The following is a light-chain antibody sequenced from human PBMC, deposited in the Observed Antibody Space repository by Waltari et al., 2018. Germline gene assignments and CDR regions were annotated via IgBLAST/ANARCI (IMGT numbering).Light chain of an antibody. V-gene: IGKV4-1*01. CDR3: QQYYTTPRT. CDR2: WAS. J-gene: IGKJ1*01. Sequence: DIVMTQSPDTLAGSLGERATMNCKSSQSILYSSSNKNNLTWFQHKPGQPPKMLIYWASTRKPGVPDRFIGSGSGTDFTLTISSLQTEDVAVYYCQQYYTTPRTFGQGTKVEIK. CDR1: QSILYSSSNKNN.